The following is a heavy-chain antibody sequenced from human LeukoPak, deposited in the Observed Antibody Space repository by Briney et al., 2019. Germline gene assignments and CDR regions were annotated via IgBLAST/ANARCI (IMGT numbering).Heavy chain of an antibody. D-gene: IGHD3-3*01. CDR1: GFTFSSYW. CDR3: ASAGLTYYDFWSGYPYYMDV. Sequence: PGGSLRLSCAASGFTFSSYWMSWVRQAPGKGLEWVANIKQDGSEKYYVDSVKGRFTISRDNAKNSLYLQMNSLRAEDTAVYYCASAGLTYYDFWSGYPYYMDVWGKGTTVTVSS. CDR2: IKQDGSEK. J-gene: IGHJ6*03. V-gene: IGHV3-7*01.